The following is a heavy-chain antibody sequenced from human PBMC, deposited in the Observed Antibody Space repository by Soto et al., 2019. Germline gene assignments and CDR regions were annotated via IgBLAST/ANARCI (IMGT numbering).Heavy chain of an antibody. Sequence: ASVKVSCKASGFTFSDYYMHWVREAPGQGLEWMGWLNPKSGGTTYAQKFQGRLTLSRDTSINTAYMELSRLSIDDTALYYCARERYQVLSDGMDVWGQGTTVIVSS. CDR2: LNPKSGGT. CDR3: ARERYQVLSDGMDV. V-gene: IGHV1-2*02. CDR1: GFTFSDYY. J-gene: IGHJ6*02. D-gene: IGHD2-2*01.